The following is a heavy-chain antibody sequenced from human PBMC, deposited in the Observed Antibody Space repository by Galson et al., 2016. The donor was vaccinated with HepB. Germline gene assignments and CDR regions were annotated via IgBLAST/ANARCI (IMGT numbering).Heavy chain of an antibody. CDR3: AREWSSGLFFDS. CDR2: IYHTGTT. V-gene: IGHV4-59*01. D-gene: IGHD3-22*01. Sequence: SETLSLTCNVSGDSISAFYWTWLRQSPGKSLQWLGYIYHTGTTVYNPSLNSRVTISLGPSESQFSLSLLSVTAADTAVYFCAREWSSGLFFDSWGQGALVTVSS. J-gene: IGHJ4*02. CDR1: GDSISAFY.